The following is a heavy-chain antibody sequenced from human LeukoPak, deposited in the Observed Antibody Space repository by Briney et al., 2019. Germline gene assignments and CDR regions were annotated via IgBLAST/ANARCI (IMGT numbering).Heavy chain of an antibody. D-gene: IGHD2-21*01. CDR3: ARELSQIVWGGLDY. CDR2: IQNDASTE. Sequence: GGSVRLSCAASVFIFNHYCMHWVRQAPGKGLEWVAGIQNDASTENFADSVKGRFTISRDNSKNTVFLQMNSLRVEDTAVYYCARELSQIVWGGLDYGGQGTLVSVSS. V-gene: IGHV3-33*05. CDR1: VFIFNHYC. J-gene: IGHJ4*02.